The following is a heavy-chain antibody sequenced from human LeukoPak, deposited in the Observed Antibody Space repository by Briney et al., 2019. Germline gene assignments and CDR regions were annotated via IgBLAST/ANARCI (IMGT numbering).Heavy chain of an antibody. V-gene: IGHV3-30*18. CDR1: GFTFSIYG. Sequence: GRSLRLSCAASGFTFSIYGMHWVRQAPGKGLEWVAVISYDGSNKYYADSVKGRFTISRDNSKNTLYLQMNSLRGEDTAVYYCAKDRLYGSGSYSKGIFDYWGQGTLVTVSS. J-gene: IGHJ4*02. CDR2: ISYDGSNK. D-gene: IGHD3-10*01. CDR3: AKDRLYGSGSYSKGIFDY.